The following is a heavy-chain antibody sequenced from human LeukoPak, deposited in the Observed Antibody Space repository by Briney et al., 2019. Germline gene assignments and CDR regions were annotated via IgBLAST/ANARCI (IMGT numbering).Heavy chain of an antibody. CDR2: IFYGGST. Sequence: PSETLSLTCTVSGGSITSDYWSWIRQPPGKGLEWIGYIFYGGSTGYDPSLKSRVTISGDSSKKQFSLKLRSVTAADTAVYYCARFYYDSRGYWYYFDYWGQGALVTVSS. CDR3: ARFYYDSRGYWYYFDY. D-gene: IGHD3-22*01. V-gene: IGHV4-59*08. CDR1: GGSITSDY. J-gene: IGHJ4*02.